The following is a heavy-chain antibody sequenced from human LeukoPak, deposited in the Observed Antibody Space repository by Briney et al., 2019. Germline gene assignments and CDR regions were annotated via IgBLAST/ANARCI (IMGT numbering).Heavy chain of an antibody. Sequence: ASVKVSCKASGYTFTSYGISWVRQAPGQGLEWMGWISIYTGNTKYGEKFQGRATMTRDTSMSTAYMEVRSLRSDDTAVYYCARVRGTALTAYPGYFDYWGQGTLVTVSS. D-gene: IGHD2-21*02. CDR2: ISIYTGNT. CDR3: ARVRGTALTAYPGYFDY. V-gene: IGHV1-18*04. J-gene: IGHJ4*02. CDR1: GYTFTSYG.